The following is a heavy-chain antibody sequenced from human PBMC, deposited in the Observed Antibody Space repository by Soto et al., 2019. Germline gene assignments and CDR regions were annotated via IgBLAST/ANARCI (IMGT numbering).Heavy chain of an antibody. Sequence: GESLKISCKGSGYSFSSYWIIWVRQMPGKGLEWMGNIDPSDSYTKYSPSFQGHVTISADKSISPAYLQWSSLRASDTAVYYCARRDCSSPSCYLSYYYGMDVWGQGTTVTVSS. CDR3: ARRDCSSPSCYLSYYYGMDV. CDR1: GYSFSSYW. D-gene: IGHD2-2*01. CDR2: IDPSDSYT. J-gene: IGHJ6*02. V-gene: IGHV5-10-1*01.